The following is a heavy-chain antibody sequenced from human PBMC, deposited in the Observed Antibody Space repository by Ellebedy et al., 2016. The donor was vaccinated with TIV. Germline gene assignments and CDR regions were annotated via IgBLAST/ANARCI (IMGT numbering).Heavy chain of an antibody. CDR2: IYYSGST. Sequence: MPSETLSLTCTVSGGSISSPSYYWGWIRQPPGKGLEWIGSIYYSGSTYYYPSLKSRVTMSIDTSKNQSSLKLSSVTAADTAVYYCARHHTVERGAIDYWGQGTLVTVSS. CDR1: GGSISSPSYY. CDR3: ARHHTVERGAIDY. J-gene: IGHJ4*02. D-gene: IGHD1-1*01. V-gene: IGHV4-39*01.